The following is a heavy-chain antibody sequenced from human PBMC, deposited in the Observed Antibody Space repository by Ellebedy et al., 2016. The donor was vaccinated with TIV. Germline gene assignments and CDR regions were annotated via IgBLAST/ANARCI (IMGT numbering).Heavy chain of an antibody. Sequence: GESLKISCAASGFTFSNYAMTWVRQVTGQGLGWVSGISDTGITTHYADSVKGRFTISRDNSKNSLYLQMHSLRAEDTAVYFCGRGADDFSNYLFYWGQGTLVTVSS. J-gene: IGHJ4*02. V-gene: IGHV3-23*01. D-gene: IGHD4-11*01. CDR1: GFTFSNYA. CDR3: GRGADDFSNYLFY. CDR2: ISDTGITT.